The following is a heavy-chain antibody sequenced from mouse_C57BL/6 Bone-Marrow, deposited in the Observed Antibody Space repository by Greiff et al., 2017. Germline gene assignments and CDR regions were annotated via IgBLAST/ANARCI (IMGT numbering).Heavy chain of an antibody. CDR3: TTGDLLYFDY. J-gene: IGHJ2*01. D-gene: IGHD2-13*01. V-gene: IGHV14-4*01. CDR2: IDPENGDT. CDR1: GFNIKDDY. Sequence: VHVKQSGAELVRPGASVKLSCTASGFNIKDDYMHWVKQRPEQGLEWIGWIDPENGDTEYASKFQGKATITADTSSNTAYLQLSSLTSEDTAVYYCTTGDLLYFDYWGQGTTLTVSS.